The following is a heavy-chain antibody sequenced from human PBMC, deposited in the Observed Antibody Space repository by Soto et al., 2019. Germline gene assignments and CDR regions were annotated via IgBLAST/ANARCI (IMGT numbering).Heavy chain of an antibody. D-gene: IGHD3-10*01. CDR1: GYTFTGYY. V-gene: IGHV1-2*04. Sequence: ASVKVSCKASGYTFTGYYMHWVRQAPGQGHEWMGWINPNSGGTNYAQKFQGWVTMTRDTSISTAYMELSRLRSDDTAVYYCARAGFGESFRSFDYWGQGTLVTVSS. CDR3: ARAGFGESFRSFDY. J-gene: IGHJ4*02. CDR2: INPNSGGT.